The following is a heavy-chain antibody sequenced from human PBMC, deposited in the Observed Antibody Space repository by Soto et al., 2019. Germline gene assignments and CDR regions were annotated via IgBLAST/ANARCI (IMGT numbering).Heavy chain of an antibody. J-gene: IGHJ4*02. Sequence: SGGSLRLSCAASGFTFSSYAMHWVRQVPGKGLEWVAVISYDGSNKYYADSVKGRFTISRDNSKNTLYLQMNSLRAEDTAVYYCARDRLKVPRHLDYWGQGTLVTVSS. CDR3: ARDRLKVPRHLDY. CDR2: ISYDGSNK. D-gene: IGHD3-16*01. CDR1: GFTFSSYA. V-gene: IGHV3-30-3*01.